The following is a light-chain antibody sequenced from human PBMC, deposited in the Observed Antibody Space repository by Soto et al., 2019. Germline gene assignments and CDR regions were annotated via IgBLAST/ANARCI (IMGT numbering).Light chain of an antibody. V-gene: IGLV6-57*01. CDR2: EDN. CDR1: SGSIASKY. J-gene: IGLJ2*01. CDR3: QSYDSRNHVV. Sequence: NFMLTQPHSVSESPGKTVAISCTRSSGSIASKYVQWYQQRPGSSPTTVIYEDNQRPSGVPDRISGSIDSSSNSASLTISGLNTEDEADYYCQSYDSRNHVVFGGGTKLTVL.